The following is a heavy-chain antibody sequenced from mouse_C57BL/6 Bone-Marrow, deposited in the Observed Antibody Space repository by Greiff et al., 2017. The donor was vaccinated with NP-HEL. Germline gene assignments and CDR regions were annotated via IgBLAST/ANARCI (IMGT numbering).Heavy chain of an antibody. J-gene: IGHJ1*03. CDR2: IYPGDGDT. V-gene: IGHV1-80*01. D-gene: IGHD2-2*01. CDR3: ARRGWLRRKYWYFDV. CDR1: GYAFSSYW. Sequence: QVQLQQSGAELVKPGASVKISCKASGYAFSSYWMNWVKQRPGKGLEWIGQIYPGDGDTNYNGKFKGKATLTADKSSSTAYMQLSSLTSEDSAVYFCARRGWLRRKYWYFDVWGTGTTVTVSS.